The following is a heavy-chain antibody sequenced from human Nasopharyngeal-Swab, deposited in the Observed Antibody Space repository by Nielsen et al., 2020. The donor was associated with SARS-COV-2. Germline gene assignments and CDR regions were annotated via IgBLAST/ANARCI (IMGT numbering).Heavy chain of an antibody. V-gene: IGHV3-23*01. CDR1: GFTFSSYA. J-gene: IGHJ6*02. CDR3: AKDDRRSQWLVDYYYGMDV. D-gene: IGHD6-19*01. Sequence: GGSLRLSCAASGFTFSSYAMSWDRQAPGKVLEWVSAISGSGGSTYYADSVKGRFTISRDNSKNTLYLQMNSLRAEDTAVYYCAKDDRRSQWLVDYYYGMDVWGQGTTVTVSS. CDR2: ISGSGGST.